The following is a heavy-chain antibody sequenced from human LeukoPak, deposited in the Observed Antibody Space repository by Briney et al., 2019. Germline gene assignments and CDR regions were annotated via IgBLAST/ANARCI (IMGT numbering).Heavy chain of an antibody. J-gene: IGHJ6*03. D-gene: IGHD3-3*01. V-gene: IGHV1-69*10. CDR1: GVTFSDYA. Sequence: ASVKVSCKASGVTFSDYALNWVRQAPGQGLEWMGVFIPILDTANSTQKFQGRLTITADISTNTVYMELSSLTFDDTAVYFCAGIPVFGVVLHQEPVWGKGTTVTVSS. CDR2: FIPILDTA. CDR3: AGIPVFGVVLHQEPV.